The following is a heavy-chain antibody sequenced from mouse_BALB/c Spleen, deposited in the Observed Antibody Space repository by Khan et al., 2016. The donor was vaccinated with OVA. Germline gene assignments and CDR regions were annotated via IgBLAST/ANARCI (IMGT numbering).Heavy chain of an antibody. CDR1: GFSLTSYG. D-gene: IGHD1-3*01. J-gene: IGHJ2*01. CDR2: IRAGGSS. V-gene: IGHV2-9*02. CDR3: ARLEDI. Sequence: VQLQESGPGLVAPSQSLSITCTVSGFSLTSYGVHWVRQPPGKGLEWLGVIRAGGSSNYNSALMSRISISKDNTKSQVFLKMNSLQTDDTAMYYYARLEDIWGQGTTLTVSS.